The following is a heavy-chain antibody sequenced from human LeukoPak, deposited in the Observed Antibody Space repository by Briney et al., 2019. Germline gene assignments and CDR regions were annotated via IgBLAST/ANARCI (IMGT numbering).Heavy chain of an antibody. CDR2: ISGDGGST. Sequence: PGGSLRLSCAASGFTFDDYAMHWVRQAPGKGLEWVSLISGDGGSTYYADSVKGRFTISGDNSKNSLYLQMNSLRTEDTALYYCAKPLAQDYVWGSYTGDYFDYWGQGTLVTVSS. V-gene: IGHV3-43*02. J-gene: IGHJ4*02. D-gene: IGHD3-16*01. CDR1: GFTFDDYA. CDR3: AKPLAQDYVWGSYTGDYFDY.